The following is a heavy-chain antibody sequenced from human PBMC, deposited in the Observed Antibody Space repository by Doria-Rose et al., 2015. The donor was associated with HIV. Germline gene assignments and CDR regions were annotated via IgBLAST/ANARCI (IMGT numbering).Heavy chain of an antibody. CDR1: GVSLSSPGVG. CDR3: ARIKSSRWYHKYYFDF. V-gene: IGHV2-26*01. CDR2: IFSDDER. J-gene: IGHJ4*02. D-gene: IGHD6-13*01. Sequence: QESGPVLVKPTETLTLTCTVSGVSLSSPGVGVSWIRQPPGKALEWLANIFSDDERSYKTSLKSRLTISRGTSKSQVVLTMTDMDPEDTATYYCARIKSSRWYHKYYFDFWGQGTLVIVSA.